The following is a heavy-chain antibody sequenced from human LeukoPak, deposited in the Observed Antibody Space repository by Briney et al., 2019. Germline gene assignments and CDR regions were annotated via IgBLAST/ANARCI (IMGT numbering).Heavy chain of an antibody. CDR1: GGSFSGYY. D-gene: IGHD3-3*01. CDR2: INHSGST. V-gene: IGHV4-34*01. Sequence: SETLSLTCAVYGGSFSGYYWSWIRQPPGKGLEWIGEINHSGSTNYNPSLKSRVTISVDTSKNQFSLKLSSVTAADTAVYYCVRGFPPTIDWGQGTLVTVSS. J-gene: IGHJ4*02. CDR3: VRGFPPTID.